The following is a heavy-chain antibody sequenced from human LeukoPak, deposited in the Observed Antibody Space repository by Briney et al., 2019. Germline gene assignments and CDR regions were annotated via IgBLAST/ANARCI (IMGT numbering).Heavy chain of an antibody. CDR3: ARDGGQGSGWSTIDY. CDR1: GGSVSSGSYF. V-gene: IGHV4-61*03. D-gene: IGHD6-19*01. J-gene: IGHJ4*02. CDR2: IFYNGET. Sequence: SETLSLTCTVSGGSVSSGSYFWSWIRQPPGKGLEWIGYIFYNGETNYNPSLTSRLTLSIDASKNHFSLKLTSVTAADTGVYYCARDGGQGSGWSTIDYWGQGTLVIVSS.